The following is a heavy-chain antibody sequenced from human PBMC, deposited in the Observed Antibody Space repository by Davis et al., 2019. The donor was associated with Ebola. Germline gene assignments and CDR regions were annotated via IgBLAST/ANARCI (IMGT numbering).Heavy chain of an antibody. Sequence: SETLSLTCTVSGGSISSGGYYWSWIRQHPGTGLEWIGYIYYSGSTYYNPSLKSRVTISVDTSKNQFSLKLSSVTAADTAVYYCARVGTTVTTVWFDPWGQGTLVTVSS. D-gene: IGHD4-17*01. CDR2: IYYSGST. CDR1: GGSISSGGYY. CDR3: ARVGTTVTTVWFDP. V-gene: IGHV4-31*03. J-gene: IGHJ5*02.